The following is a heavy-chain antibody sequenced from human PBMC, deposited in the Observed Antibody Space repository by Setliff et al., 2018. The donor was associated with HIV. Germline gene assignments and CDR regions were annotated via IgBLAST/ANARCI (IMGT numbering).Heavy chain of an antibody. CDR1: GGPLSGYY. CDR3: AREGGQGYSGSGSFYHRNFDL. D-gene: IGHD3-10*01. J-gene: IGHJ2*01. Sequence: PSETLSLTCAVYGGPLSGYYWSWVRQSPGRGLEWIGEINQSGNTNFNPSLKSRLIISVDTSKSQFSLKLTSVTAADTALYYCAREGGQGYSGSGSFYHRNFDLWGRGTLVTSPQ. CDR2: INQSGNT. V-gene: IGHV4-34*01.